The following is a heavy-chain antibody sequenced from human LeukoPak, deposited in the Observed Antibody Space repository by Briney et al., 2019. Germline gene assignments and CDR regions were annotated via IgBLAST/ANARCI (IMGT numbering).Heavy chain of an antibody. J-gene: IGHJ3*02. CDR1: GGTFSSYA. CDR2: IIPIFGTA. Sequence: VASVKVSCMASGGTFSSYAISWVRQAPGQGLEWMGGIIPIFGTANYAQKFQGRVTITADESTSTAYMELSSLRSEDTAVYYCARDLYTSGWPQAFDIWGQGTMVTVSS. CDR3: ARDLYTSGWPQAFDI. V-gene: IGHV1-69*13. D-gene: IGHD6-19*01.